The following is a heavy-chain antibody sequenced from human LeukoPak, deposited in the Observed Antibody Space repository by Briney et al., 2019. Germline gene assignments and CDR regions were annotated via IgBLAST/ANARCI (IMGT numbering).Heavy chain of an antibody. V-gene: IGHV1-69*13. D-gene: IGHD3-22*01. CDR1: GGTFSSYA. Sequence: ASVKVSCKASGGTFSSYAISWVRQAPGQGLEWMGGIIPIFGTANYAQKFQGRVTITADESTSTAYMELSSLRSEDTAVYYCARRGPLDGYYYEPFDYWGQGTLVTVSS. CDR3: ARRGPLDGYYYEPFDY. J-gene: IGHJ4*02. CDR2: IIPIFGTA.